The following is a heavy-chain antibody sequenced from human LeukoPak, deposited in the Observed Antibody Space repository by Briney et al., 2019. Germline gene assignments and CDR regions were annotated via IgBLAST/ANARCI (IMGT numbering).Heavy chain of an antibody. J-gene: IGHJ5*02. CDR3: AREGNYYGSGSYYSWFDP. D-gene: IGHD3-10*01. V-gene: IGHV1-69*01. Sequence: SVKVSCKASGGTFSSYAISWVRQAPGQGLEWMGGIIPIFGTANYAQKFQGRVTITADESTSTAYMELGSLRSEDTAVYYCAREGNYYGSGSYYSWFDPWGQGTLVTVSS. CDR2: IIPIFGTA. CDR1: GGTFSSYA.